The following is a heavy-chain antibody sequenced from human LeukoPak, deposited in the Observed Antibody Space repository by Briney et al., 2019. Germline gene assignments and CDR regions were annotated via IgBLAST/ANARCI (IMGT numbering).Heavy chain of an antibody. V-gene: IGHV4-59*01. CDR1: GGSISSYY. D-gene: IGHD5-18*01. J-gene: IGHJ5*02. CDR3: AREFVVDTAMVTANWFDP. CDR2: IYYSGST. Sequence: SETLSLTCTVSGGSISSYYWSWIRQPPGKGLEWIGYIYYSGSTNYNPSLKSRVTISVDTSKNQFSLKLSSVTAADTAVYYCAREFVVDTAMVTANWFDPWGQGTLVTVSS.